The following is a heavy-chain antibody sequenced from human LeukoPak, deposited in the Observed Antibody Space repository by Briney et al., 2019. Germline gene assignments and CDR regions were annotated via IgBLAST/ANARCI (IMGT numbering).Heavy chain of an antibody. D-gene: IGHD1-1*01. CDR1: GGTFSSYA. J-gene: IGHJ6*03. V-gene: IGHV1-69*13. CDR2: IIPIFGTV. CDR3: ARGPTGYNWNDVSLRGYYYYYMDV. Sequence: ASVKVSCTASGGTFSSYAISWVRQAPGQGLEWMGRIIPIFGTVNYAQKFQARVTITAHESTSTAYMELSRLRYEDTAVYYCARGPTGYNWNDVSLRGYYYYYMDVWGKGTTVTVSS.